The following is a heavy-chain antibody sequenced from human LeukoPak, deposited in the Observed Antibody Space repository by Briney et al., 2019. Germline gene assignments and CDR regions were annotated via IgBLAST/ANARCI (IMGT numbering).Heavy chain of an antibody. V-gene: IGHV4-38-2*02. CDR1: GYSINTGYY. J-gene: IGHJ4*02. Sequence: PSGTLSLTCTVSGYSINTGYYWGWIRQPPGKGLEWIGSIYHSGSTYYNSSLKSRVSISVDTSKNQFSLKVSSVTAADTAVYYCASESTYYYDSSGLAHYWGQGTLVTVSS. CDR2: IYHSGST. D-gene: IGHD3-22*01. CDR3: ASESTYYYDSSGLAHY.